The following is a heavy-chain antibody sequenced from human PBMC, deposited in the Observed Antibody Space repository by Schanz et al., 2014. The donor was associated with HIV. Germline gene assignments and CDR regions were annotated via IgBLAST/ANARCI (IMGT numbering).Heavy chain of an antibody. V-gene: IGHV3-74*01. J-gene: IGHJ4*02. CDR3: ARRSSDGGYYDN. Sequence: EVQLVESGGGLVQPGGSLTLSCAASGFSFSDYWMHWVRQVPGKGLLWVSRMNNDVSSRFYADSVKGRFTISRDNAKNTLYLQMNSLRDEDTAVYYCARRSSDGGYYDNWGQGTLVTVSS. D-gene: IGHD2-15*01. CDR1: GFSFSDYW. CDR2: MNNDVSSR.